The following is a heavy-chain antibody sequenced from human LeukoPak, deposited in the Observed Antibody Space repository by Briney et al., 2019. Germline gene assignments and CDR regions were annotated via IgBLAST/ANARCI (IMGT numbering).Heavy chain of an antibody. D-gene: IGHD4-23*01. J-gene: IGHJ4*02. Sequence: PGGSLRLSCVASGFTFSTSWMNWVRQAPGKGLEWLSVIYCGGSIYYADSVKGRSTTSRDNSKNTLILQMNSLRAEDTAEYYCARGDDNGGAWYYFDYWGEGTLVTVSS. CDR1: GFTFSTSW. CDR2: IYCGGSI. CDR3: ARGDDNGGAWYYFDY. V-gene: IGHV3-66*01.